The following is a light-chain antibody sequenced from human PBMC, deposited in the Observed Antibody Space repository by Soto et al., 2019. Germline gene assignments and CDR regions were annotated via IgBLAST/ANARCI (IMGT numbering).Light chain of an antibody. CDR1: SSNIGAGYD. J-gene: IGLJ1*01. CDR3: QSYDSSLSALYV. CDR2: GNS. Sequence: QAVVTQPPSVSGAPGQRVTISCTGSSSNIGAGYDVHWYQQLPGTAPKLLIYGNSNRPSGVPDRFSGSKSGTSASLAITGLQVEDEADYYCQSYDSSLSALYVFGTGTKLTVL. V-gene: IGLV1-40*01.